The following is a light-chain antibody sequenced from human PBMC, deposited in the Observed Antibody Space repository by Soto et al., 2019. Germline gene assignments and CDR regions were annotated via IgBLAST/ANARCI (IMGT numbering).Light chain of an antibody. Sequence: DIQMTQSPSTLSASVGDRVTITCRASQSVSSSLAWYQQKPGKAPKLLIYKASSLESGVPSRFSGSGSETEFTLTITSVQPDYFATYYCQQYNSYWTFGQGAKVEIK. CDR1: QSVSSS. CDR2: KAS. V-gene: IGKV1-5*03. CDR3: QQYNSYWT. J-gene: IGKJ1*01.